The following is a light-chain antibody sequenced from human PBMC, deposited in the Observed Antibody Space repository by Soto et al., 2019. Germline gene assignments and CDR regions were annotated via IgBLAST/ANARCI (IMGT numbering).Light chain of an antibody. Sequence: EIVLTQSPGTLSLSQGERATLSCRASQSVNSNLAWYQQKPGQAPRLLIYDASNRATGIPVRFSGSGSGTDFTLTISSLEPEDFADYYCQQSRDWPLTFGGGTKVDIK. V-gene: IGKV3-11*01. J-gene: IGKJ4*01. CDR2: DAS. CDR1: QSVNSN. CDR3: QQSRDWPLT.